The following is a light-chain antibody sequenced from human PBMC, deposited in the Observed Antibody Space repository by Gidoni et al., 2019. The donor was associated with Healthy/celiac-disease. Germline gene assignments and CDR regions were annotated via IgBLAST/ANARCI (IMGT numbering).Light chain of an antibody. Sequence: AIRMTQSPSSLSASTGDRVTITCRASQGIRSYLAWYQQKTGKAPKLLIYAASTLQSWVPSRFSGSGSGTDFTLTISCLQSEDFATYYCQQYYSYPWKFGQGTKVEIK. CDR3: QQYYSYPWK. CDR2: AAS. CDR1: QGIRSY. J-gene: IGKJ1*01. V-gene: IGKV1-8*01.